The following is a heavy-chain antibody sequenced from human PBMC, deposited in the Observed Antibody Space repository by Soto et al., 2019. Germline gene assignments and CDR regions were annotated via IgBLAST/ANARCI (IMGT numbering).Heavy chain of an antibody. CDR2: IYYSGST. Sequence: QVQLQESGPGLVKPSQTLSLTCTVSGGSISSGDYYWSWIRQPPGKGLEWIGYIYYSGSTYYNPSLKSRVTLSVDTSKNQFSLKLSSVTAADTAVYYCARKHTMIVVVEPFDIWGQGTMVTVSS. CDR3: ARKHTMIVVVEPFDI. CDR1: GGSISSGDYY. V-gene: IGHV4-30-4*01. J-gene: IGHJ3*02. D-gene: IGHD3-22*01.